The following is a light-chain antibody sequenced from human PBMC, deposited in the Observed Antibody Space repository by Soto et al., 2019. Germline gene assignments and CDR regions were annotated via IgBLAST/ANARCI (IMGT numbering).Light chain of an antibody. Sequence: DIVLTQSPGTLSLSPGERATLSCRASQSVGSIYLAWYRQKPGQAPRLLIHGASNRASGVPARFSGSGSGTDFTLTISRLEPEDFAVYYCQQYGGSPRTLGQGTKVDIK. J-gene: IGKJ1*01. CDR1: QSVGSIY. V-gene: IGKV3-20*01. CDR3: QQYGGSPRT. CDR2: GAS.